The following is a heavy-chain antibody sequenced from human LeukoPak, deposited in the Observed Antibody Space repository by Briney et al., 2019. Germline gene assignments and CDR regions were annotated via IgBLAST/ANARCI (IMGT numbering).Heavy chain of an antibody. Sequence: SETLSLTCTVSGGSINSYYWSWIRQPPGKGLEWIGYIYYSGSTNYNPSLKSRVTISVDTSKNQFSLKLSSVTAADTAVYYCARHVTYYYDSSGYRDDDAFDIWGQGTMVTVSS. CDR2: IYYSGST. CDR3: ARHVTYYYDSSGYRDDDAFDI. V-gene: IGHV4-59*08. J-gene: IGHJ3*02. D-gene: IGHD3-22*01. CDR1: GGSINSYY.